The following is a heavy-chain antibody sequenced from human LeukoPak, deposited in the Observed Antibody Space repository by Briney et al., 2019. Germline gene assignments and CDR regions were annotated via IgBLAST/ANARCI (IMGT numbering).Heavy chain of an antibody. D-gene: IGHD2-15*01. V-gene: IGHV3-74*01. CDR1: AFTFSSCG. Sequence: GGSLRLSCAASAFTFSSCGMHWVRQAPGKGLMWVSRINSDGSITSYADSVKGRFTISRDNAKNTLYLQMNSLRAEDTGVYYCARAAAVSAIPSDWGQGTLVIISS. CDR3: ARAAAVSAIPSD. CDR2: INSDGSIT. J-gene: IGHJ4*02.